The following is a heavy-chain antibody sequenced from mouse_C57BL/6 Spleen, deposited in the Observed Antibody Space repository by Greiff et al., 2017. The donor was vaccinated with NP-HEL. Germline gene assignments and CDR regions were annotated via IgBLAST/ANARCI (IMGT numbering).Heavy chain of an antibody. Sequence: VKLLESGPELVKPGASVKISCKASGYAFSSSWMNWVKQRPGKGLEWIGRIYPGDGDTNYNGKFKGKATLTADKSSSTAYMQLSSLTSEDSAVYFCARETPYWGQGTLVTVSA. V-gene: IGHV1-82*01. J-gene: IGHJ3*01. CDR2: IYPGDGDT. CDR3: ARETPY. CDR1: GYAFSSSW.